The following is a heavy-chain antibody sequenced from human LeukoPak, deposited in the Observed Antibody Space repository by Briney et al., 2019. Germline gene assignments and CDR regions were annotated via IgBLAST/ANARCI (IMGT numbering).Heavy chain of an antibody. CDR2: ISSSSSFR. J-gene: IGHJ4*02. CDR3: ARESSGYFY. Sequence: GGSLRLSCAASGFTFSSYSMNWVRQAPGKGLEWVSSISSSSSFRYYADSVEGRFTISRDNAKNSLYLQMNSLRAEDTAVNYCARESSGYFYWGQGTLVTVSS. CDR1: GFTFSSYS. D-gene: IGHD3-22*01. V-gene: IGHV3-21*01.